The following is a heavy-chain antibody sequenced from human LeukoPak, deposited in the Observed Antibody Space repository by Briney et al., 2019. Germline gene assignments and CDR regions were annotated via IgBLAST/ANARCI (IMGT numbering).Heavy chain of an antibody. CDR3: ARHANGYSSSWHDY. V-gene: IGHV4-59*08. Sequence: SETLSLTCTVSGGSISSYYWNWIRQSPESGLEWIGYIYYSGSTNYNPSLKSRVTMSVDTSKNQFSLKLSSVTAADTAVYYCARHANGYSSSWHDYWGQGTLVTV. CDR1: GGSISSYY. J-gene: IGHJ4*02. D-gene: IGHD6-13*01. CDR2: IYYSGST.